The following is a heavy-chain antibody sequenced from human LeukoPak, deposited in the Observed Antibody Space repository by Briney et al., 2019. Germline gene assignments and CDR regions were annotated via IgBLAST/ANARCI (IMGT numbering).Heavy chain of an antibody. Sequence: SETLSLTCTVSGGSISSYYWSWIRQPPGKGLGWIGYIYYSGSTNYNPSLKSRVTISVDTSKNQFSLKVSSVTAADTAVYYCARGLLVAGSSWTFDYWGRGTLVTVSS. CDR3: ARGLLVAGSSWTFDY. CDR1: GGSISSYY. D-gene: IGHD6-13*01. V-gene: IGHV4-59*01. CDR2: IYYSGST. J-gene: IGHJ4*02.